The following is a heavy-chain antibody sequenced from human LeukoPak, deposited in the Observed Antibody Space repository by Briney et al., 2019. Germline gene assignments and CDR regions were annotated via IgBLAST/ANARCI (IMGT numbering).Heavy chain of an antibody. J-gene: IGHJ3*02. CDR2: IRYDGSNK. CDR3: ANAHPGAYYDFWSGYYTGGAFDI. D-gene: IGHD3-3*01. Sequence: GGPLRLSCAASGFTFSSYGMHWVRQAPGKGLEWVAFIRYDGSNKYYADSVKGRFTISRDNSKNTLYLQMNSLRAEDTAVYYCANAHPGAYYDFWSGYYTGGAFDIWGQGTMVTVSS. V-gene: IGHV3-30*02. CDR1: GFTFSSYG.